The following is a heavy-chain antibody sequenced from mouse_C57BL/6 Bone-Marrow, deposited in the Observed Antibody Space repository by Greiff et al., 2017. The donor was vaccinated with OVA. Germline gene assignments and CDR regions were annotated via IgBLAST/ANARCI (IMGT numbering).Heavy chain of an antibody. V-gene: IGHV14-3*01. J-gene: IGHJ4*01. CDR2: IDPANGNT. Sequence: EVQLQQSVAELVRPGASVKLSCTASGFNIKNTYMHWVKQRPEQGLEWIGRIDPANGNTKYAPKFQGKATITADTSSNTAYLQLSSLTSEDTAIYYCARGNYGNYGSYYYAMDYWGQGTSVTVSS. D-gene: IGHD2-1*01. CDR1: GFNIKNTY. CDR3: ARGNYGNYGSYYYAMDY.